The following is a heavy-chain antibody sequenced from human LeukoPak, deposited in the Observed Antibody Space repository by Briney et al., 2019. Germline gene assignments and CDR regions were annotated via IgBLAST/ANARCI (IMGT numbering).Heavy chain of an antibody. J-gene: IGHJ4*02. CDR2: IYYSGST. CDR1: GDSISSYY. CDR3: ARHTSMAHFDY. Sequence: KPSETLSLTCNVSGDSISSYYWSWIRQPPGKGLEWIGYIYYSGSTNYNPSLKSRVTISVDTSKNQFSLGLSSVTAADTAVYYCARHTSMAHFDYWGQGTLVTVSS. V-gene: IGHV4-59*08. D-gene: IGHD1-1*01.